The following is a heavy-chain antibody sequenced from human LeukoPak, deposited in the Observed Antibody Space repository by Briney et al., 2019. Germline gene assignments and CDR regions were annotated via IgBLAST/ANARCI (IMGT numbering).Heavy chain of an antibody. CDR1: GFTFSSYG. Sequence: GGSLRLSCAASGFTFSSYGMHWVRQAPGKGLEWVAFIRYDGSNKYYADSVKGRFTISRDNSKNTLYLQMNSLRAEDTTVYYCAKGPGSRVDYWGQGTLVTVSS. V-gene: IGHV3-30*02. CDR2: IRYDGSNK. D-gene: IGHD3-10*01. J-gene: IGHJ4*02. CDR3: AKGPGSRVDY.